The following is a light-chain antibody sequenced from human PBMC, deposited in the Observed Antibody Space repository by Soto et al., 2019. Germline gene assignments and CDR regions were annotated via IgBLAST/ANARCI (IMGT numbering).Light chain of an antibody. J-gene: IGKJ1*01. CDR2: WAS. V-gene: IGKV4-1*01. Sequence: DIVMTQSPDSLAVSLGERATINCKPSQSALYSSNNKNYLAWYQQKPGQPPKLLIYWASTRESGVPDRFSGSGSGTDFTLTISSLQAEDVAVYYCQQYYRPWTFGQGTKVEIK. CDR3: QQYYRPWT. CDR1: QSALYSSNNKNY.